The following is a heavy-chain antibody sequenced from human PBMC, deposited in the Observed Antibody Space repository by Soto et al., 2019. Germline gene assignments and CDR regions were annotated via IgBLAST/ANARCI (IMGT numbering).Heavy chain of an antibody. Sequence: PGGSPRLSCAASGFTFSGFSMNWVRQAPGKGLEWVSSVTSSPSSMFYADSVKGRFTISRDDAKDSLFLQMNSLRADDTAVYYCAREADFASSGYVLDYWGLGTLVTVSS. V-gene: IGHV3-21*01. CDR1: GFTFSGFS. D-gene: IGHD3-22*01. CDR3: AREADFASSGYVLDY. CDR2: VTSSPSSM. J-gene: IGHJ4*02.